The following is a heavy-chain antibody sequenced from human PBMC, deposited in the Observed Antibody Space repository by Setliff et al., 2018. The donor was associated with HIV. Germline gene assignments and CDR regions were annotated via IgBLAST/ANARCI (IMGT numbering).Heavy chain of an antibody. Sequence: ASVKVSCKTSGYSFTNYAIHWVRQAPGQRLEWMGWINGGNGKTEYSQNYQGRVTITRDTSASTDYMELSSLRSEDTAVYYCARDSESYGSGWYLGANWFDPWGKGTLVTVS. D-gene: IGHD6-19*01. CDR2: INGGNGKT. CDR1: GYSFTNYA. CDR3: ARDSESYGSGWYLGANWFDP. J-gene: IGHJ5*02. V-gene: IGHV1-3*01.